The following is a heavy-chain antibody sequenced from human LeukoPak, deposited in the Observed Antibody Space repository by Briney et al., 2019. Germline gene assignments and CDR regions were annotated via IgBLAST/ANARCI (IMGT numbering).Heavy chain of an antibody. D-gene: IGHD3-10*01. CDR1: GFTFSSYE. V-gene: IGHV3-48*03. J-gene: IGHJ3*02. Sequence: GGSLRLSCAASGFTFSSYEMNWVRQAPGKGLEWVSYISSSGSTIYYADSVKGRFTISRDNAKNSLYLQMNSLRAEDAAVYYCARGGRPLLWFGESTPNDAFDIWGQGTMVTVSS. CDR3: ARGGRPLLWFGESTPNDAFDI. CDR2: ISSSGSTI.